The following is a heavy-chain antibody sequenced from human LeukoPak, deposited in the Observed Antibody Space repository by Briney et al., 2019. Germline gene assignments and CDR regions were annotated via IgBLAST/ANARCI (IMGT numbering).Heavy chain of an antibody. CDR2: VYLSETY. CDR3: ATRSGDSSGYAFDI. Sequence: SETLSLTCSVSGVAISTTTYYWGWIRQSPGRGLEWIVSVYLSETYYYNPSLKRRVTMSVDASKNHFSLRLSSVTAADTAVYYCATRSGDSSGYAFDIWGQGTTVTVSS. J-gene: IGHJ3*02. V-gene: IGHV4-39*02. CDR1: GVAISTTTYY. D-gene: IGHD3-22*01.